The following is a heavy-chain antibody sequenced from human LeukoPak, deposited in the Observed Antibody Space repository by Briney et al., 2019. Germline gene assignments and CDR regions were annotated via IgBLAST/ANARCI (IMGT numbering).Heavy chain of an antibody. CDR3: AREPGDSSGWSE. D-gene: IGHD6-19*01. Sequence: PGGSLRLSCAASGVMFPSYWMTWVRQAPGKGLEWVANIKQDGSEKYYVDSVKGRFTISRDNAKNSVYLQMNSLRAEDTAVYYCAREPGDSSGWSEWGQGTLVTVSS. J-gene: IGHJ4*02. CDR2: IKQDGSEK. CDR1: GVMFPSYW. V-gene: IGHV3-7*01.